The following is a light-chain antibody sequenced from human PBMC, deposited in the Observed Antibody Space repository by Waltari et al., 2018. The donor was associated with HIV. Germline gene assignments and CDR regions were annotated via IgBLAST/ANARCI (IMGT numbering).Light chain of an antibody. V-gene: IGLV2-14*03. Sequence: QSALTQPASVSGSPGQSITISCTGTSSDVGGYNYVSWHQQHPGKAPKLMMYDVSNRPSGVSNRFSGSKADNTASLTISGLQAEDEADYFCSSYTSSSTLVFGGGTKLTVL. CDR2: DVS. CDR3: SSYTSSSTLV. J-gene: IGLJ3*02. CDR1: SSDVGGYNY.